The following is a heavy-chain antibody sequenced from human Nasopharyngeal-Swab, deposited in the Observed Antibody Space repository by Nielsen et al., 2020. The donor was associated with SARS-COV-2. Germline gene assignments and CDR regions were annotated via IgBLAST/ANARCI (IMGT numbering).Heavy chain of an antibody. Sequence: ASVKVSCKASGYSFRSYGINWVRRAPGQGLEWMGIIHPNSGRTIYAQMFQDRVTMTMDTSTSTVYMELSSLRSEDTALYYCTRERPTSSVAIFGLDVWGQGTTVTVSS. CDR2: IHPNSGRT. J-gene: IGHJ6*02. CDR3: TRERPTSSVAIFGLDV. V-gene: IGHV1-46*01. CDR1: GYSFRSYG. D-gene: IGHD6-19*01.